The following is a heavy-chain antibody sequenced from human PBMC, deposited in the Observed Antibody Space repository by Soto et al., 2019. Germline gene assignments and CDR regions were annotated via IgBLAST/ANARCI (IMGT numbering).Heavy chain of an antibody. CDR3: ARGDHYYYDSSGYYF. D-gene: IGHD3-22*01. J-gene: IGHJ4*02. V-gene: IGHV4-30-4*01. Sequence: SETLSLTCTVSGGSISSGDYYWSWIRHPPGKGLEWIGYIYYSGSTYYNPSLKSRVTISVDTSKNQFSLKLSSVTAADTAVYYCARGDHYYYDSSGYYFWGQGTMVTV. CDR1: GGSISSGDYY. CDR2: IYYSGST.